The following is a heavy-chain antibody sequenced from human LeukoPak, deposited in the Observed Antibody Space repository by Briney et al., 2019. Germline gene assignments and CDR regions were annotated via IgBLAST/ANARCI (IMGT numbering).Heavy chain of an antibody. Sequence: SQTLSLTCTVSGGSISSGSYYWSWIRQPAGKGLEWIGRIYTSGSTNYNPSLKSRVTISVDTSKNQFSLKLSSVTAADTAVYYCARDATCSGGSCYPGYYYYGMDVWGQGTTVTVSS. CDR2: IYTSGST. J-gene: IGHJ6*02. CDR1: GGSISSGSYY. V-gene: IGHV4-61*02. D-gene: IGHD2-15*01. CDR3: ARDATCSGGSCYPGYYYYGMDV.